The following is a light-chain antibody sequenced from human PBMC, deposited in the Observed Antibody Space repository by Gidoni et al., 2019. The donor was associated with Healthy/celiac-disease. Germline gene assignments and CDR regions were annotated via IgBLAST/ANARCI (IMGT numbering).Light chain of an antibody. CDR2: GAS. V-gene: IGKV3-15*01. CDR1: QSVSSN. Sequence: ELVMTQSPATLSVSPGERATLSCRARQSVSSNLAWYQQKHGEAPRLLIYGASTRATGVPARFSGSGSGTEFTLTISSLQSEDFAVYYCQQYNNWPPFTFGPGTKVDIK. CDR3: QQYNNWPPFT. J-gene: IGKJ3*01.